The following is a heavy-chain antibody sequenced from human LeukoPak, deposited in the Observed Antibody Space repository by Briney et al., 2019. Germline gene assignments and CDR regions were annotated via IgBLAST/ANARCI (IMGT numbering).Heavy chain of an antibody. J-gene: IGHJ4*02. V-gene: IGHV3-21*01. CDR1: GFTVSFLS. CDR3: ARGSLYFDY. Sequence: GGSLRFYSARSGFTVSFLSMNWVRQAPGKGLEWLSSITSSSNYIYYADSVKGRFTISRDNAKNSLHLQMNTLRDDDTAVYYCARGSLYFDYWGQGTLVTVSS. CDR2: ITSSSNYI.